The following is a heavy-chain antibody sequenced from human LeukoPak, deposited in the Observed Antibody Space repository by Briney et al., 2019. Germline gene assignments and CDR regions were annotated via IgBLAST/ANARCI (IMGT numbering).Heavy chain of an antibody. CDR1: GGSITNYF. J-gene: IGHJ4*02. V-gene: IGHV4-59*01. Sequence: SETLSLICSASGGSITNYFWSWIRQPPGKGLEWIGYIDHSGNTRYNPSLKSRVTISLDTSKSQFSLEVTSVTAADTAVYYCARGSSLRLRDSSLYRDFDYWGQGALVTVSS. CDR3: ARGSSLRLRDSSLYRDFDY. D-gene: IGHD3-16*02. CDR2: IDHSGNT.